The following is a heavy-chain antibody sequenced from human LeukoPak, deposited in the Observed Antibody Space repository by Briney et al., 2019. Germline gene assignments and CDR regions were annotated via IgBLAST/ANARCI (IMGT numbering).Heavy chain of an antibody. CDR3: AKVPADYDFWSGYSTTNWYFDF. J-gene: IGHJ2*01. Sequence: GGSLRLSWAASGFTFSNYAMSWVRQAPGKGLEWVSTIPGSAGSADYADSVKGRFTISRDNSKYTLYLQMNSLRAEDTAVYYCAKVPADYDFWSGYSTTNWYFDFWGRGTLVTVSS. CDR2: IPGSAGSA. V-gene: IGHV3-23*01. CDR1: GFTFSNYA. D-gene: IGHD3-3*01.